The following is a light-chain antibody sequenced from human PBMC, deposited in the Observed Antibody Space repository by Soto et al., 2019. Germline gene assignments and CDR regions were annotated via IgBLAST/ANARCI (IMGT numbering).Light chain of an antibody. CDR1: SSDVGGYTY. CDR2: EVG. Sequence: QSALTQPASVSGSPGQSITISCTGTSSDVGGYTYVSWYQQHPGKDPKLMIYEVGNRPSGVSIRFSGSKSGNTASLTSSGLQVEQEADYYCSSYKSRSTLVFGGGTKLTVL. CDR3: SSYKSRSTLV. V-gene: IGLV2-14*01. J-gene: IGLJ2*01.